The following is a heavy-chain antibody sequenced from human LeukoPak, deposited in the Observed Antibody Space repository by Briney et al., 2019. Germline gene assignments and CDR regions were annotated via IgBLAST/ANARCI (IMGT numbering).Heavy chain of an antibody. Sequence: ASVKVSCKASGYTFTSYYMHWVRQAPGQGLEWMGWISAYNGNTNYAQKLQGRVTMTTDTSTSTAYMELRSLRSDDTAVYYCARDRRRYDSSGYFDYWGQGTLVTVSS. D-gene: IGHD3-22*01. CDR1: GYTFTSYY. CDR3: ARDRRRYDSSGYFDY. V-gene: IGHV1-18*04. J-gene: IGHJ4*02. CDR2: ISAYNGNT.